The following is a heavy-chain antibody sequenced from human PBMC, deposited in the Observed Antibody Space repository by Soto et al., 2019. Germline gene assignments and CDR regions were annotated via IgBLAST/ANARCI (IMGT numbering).Heavy chain of an antibody. Sequence: GGSLRLSCAASGFTFSSYAMSWVRQAPEKGLEWVSAISGSGGSTYYADSVKGRFTISRDNSKNTLYLQMNSLRAEDTAVYYCAKDKSAAAGPRPYYFDYWGQGTLVTVSS. CDR2: ISGSGGST. CDR1: GFTFSSYA. V-gene: IGHV3-23*01. D-gene: IGHD6-13*01. J-gene: IGHJ4*02. CDR3: AKDKSAAAGPRPYYFDY.